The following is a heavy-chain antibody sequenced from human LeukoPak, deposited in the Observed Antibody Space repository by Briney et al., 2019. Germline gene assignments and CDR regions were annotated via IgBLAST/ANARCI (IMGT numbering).Heavy chain of an antibody. D-gene: IGHD5-12*01. CDR3: ARHGGYDSNDYYYGMDV. CDR1: GYTFTGYY. CDR2: INPNSGGT. J-gene: IGHJ6*02. Sequence: ASVKVSCKASGYTFTGYYMHWVRQAPGQGLEWMGWINPNSGGTNYAQKFQGRVTMTRDTSISTAYMGLSRLRSDDTAVYYCARHGGYDSNDYYYGMDVWGQGTTVTVSS. V-gene: IGHV1-2*02.